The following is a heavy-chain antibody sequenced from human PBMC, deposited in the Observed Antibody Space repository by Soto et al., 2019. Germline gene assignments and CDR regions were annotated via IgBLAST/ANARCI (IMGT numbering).Heavy chain of an antibody. Sequence: QVQLQESGPGLVKPSQTLSLTCTVSGGSISSGGYYWRWIRQHPGKGLEWIGYIYYSGSTYYNPSRKSRVTISVDTSKNQFSLKLSSVTAADTAVYYCARGLGPISGSYTDYWGQGTLVTVSS. CDR2: IYYSGST. CDR3: ARGLGPISGSYTDY. CDR1: GGSISSGGYY. J-gene: IGHJ4*02. V-gene: IGHV4-31*03. D-gene: IGHD1-26*01.